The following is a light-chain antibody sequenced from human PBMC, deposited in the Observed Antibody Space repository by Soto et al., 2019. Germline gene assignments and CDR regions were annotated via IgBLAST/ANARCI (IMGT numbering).Light chain of an antibody. CDR3: QQSYSTPRT. J-gene: IGKJ2*01. V-gene: IGKV1-39*01. CDR1: QSIAGY. Sequence: DIQMTQSPSSLSASVGDRVTITCRASQSIAGYLNWYQQKPGKAPKLLIYAASSLQSGVPSRFSGSGSGTDFALTISSLQPEDFATYYCQQSYSTPRTFGQGTTLAIQ. CDR2: AAS.